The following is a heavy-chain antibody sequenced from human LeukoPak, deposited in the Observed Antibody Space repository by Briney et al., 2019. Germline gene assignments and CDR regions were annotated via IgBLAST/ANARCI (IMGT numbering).Heavy chain of an antibody. CDR1: GLTFSSYW. CDR2: IHSDGSST. CDR3: RLGYCSGGSCSTLGSDY. J-gene: IGHJ4*02. Sequence: GRSMRLSCAPSGLTFSSYWMHWVRQAPGKGLVWVSRIHSDGSSTSYADSVKGRFTISRDNAKNTLYLQMNSLRAEDTAVYCCRLGYCSGGSCSTLGSDYWGQGTLVTVSS. V-gene: IGHV3-74*01. D-gene: IGHD2-15*01.